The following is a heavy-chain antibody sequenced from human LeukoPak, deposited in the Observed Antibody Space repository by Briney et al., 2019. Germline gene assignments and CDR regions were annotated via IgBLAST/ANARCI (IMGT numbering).Heavy chain of an antibody. CDR3: ASLPSNTVTHDY. CDR1: GYSISSSYY. J-gene: IGHJ4*02. V-gene: IGHV4-38-2*01. D-gene: IGHD4-11*01. Sequence: PSETLSLTXAVSGYSISSSYYWGWIRQPPGKGLEGIGTIYHSGSTHYNPSLKSRVPLSVDTSKTQFSLKLRSVTAADTAVYYCASLPSNTVTHDYWGQGTLVTVSS. CDR2: IYHSGST.